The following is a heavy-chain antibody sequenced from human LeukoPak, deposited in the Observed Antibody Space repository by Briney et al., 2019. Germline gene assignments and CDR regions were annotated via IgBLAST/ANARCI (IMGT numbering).Heavy chain of an antibody. CDR2: ISGDGGST. Sequence: AGGSLRLSCAASGFTFDDYAMHWVRQAPGKGLEWVSLISGDGGSTYYADSVKGRFTISRDNSKNSLYLQMNGLRTEDTALYYCAKTNGWFGELLAGAFDIWGQGTMVTVSS. J-gene: IGHJ3*02. V-gene: IGHV3-43*02. CDR3: AKTNGWFGELLAGAFDI. D-gene: IGHD3-10*01. CDR1: GFTFDDYA.